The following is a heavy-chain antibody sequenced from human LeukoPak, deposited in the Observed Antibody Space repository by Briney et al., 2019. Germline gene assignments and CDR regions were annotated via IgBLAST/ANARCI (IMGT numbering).Heavy chain of an antibody. V-gene: IGHV3-7*05. CDR1: GFSFNNYW. CDR2: IELDGGEK. D-gene: IGHD3-3*01. CDR3: ARDYDIWSGYLDY. Sequence: GGSLRLSCAVSGFSFNNYWMSWVRQAPGKGLEWVANIELDGGEKYYVDSVKGRFSISRDNAKNSLYLQMNSLRAEDTAVYYCARDYDIWSGYLDYWGQGTLVTVSS. J-gene: IGHJ4*02.